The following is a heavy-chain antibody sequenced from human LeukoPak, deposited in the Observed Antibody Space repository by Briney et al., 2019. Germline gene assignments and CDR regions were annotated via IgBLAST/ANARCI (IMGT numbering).Heavy chain of an antibody. D-gene: IGHD6-19*01. CDR2: IYPGDSDT. J-gene: IGHJ4*02. CDR3: ARSGYSSGWYVDCFDY. CDR1: GYSFTSYW. Sequence: GESLKISCKGSGYSFTSYWIGWVRQMPGKGLEWMGIIYPGDSDTRYSPSFQGQVTISADKSISTAYLQWSSLKASDTAMYYCARSGYSSGWYVDCFDYWGQGTLVTVSS. V-gene: IGHV5-51*01.